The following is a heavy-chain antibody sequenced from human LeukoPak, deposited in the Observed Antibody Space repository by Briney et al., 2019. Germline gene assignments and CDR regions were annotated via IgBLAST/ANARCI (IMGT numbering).Heavy chain of an antibody. J-gene: IGHJ1*01. CDR1: GXSFSGYY. CDR3: ARGYSSSWYYAEYFQH. Sequence: PSETLSLTCAVYGXSFSGYYWSWIRQPPGKGLEWIGEINHSGSTNYNPSLKSRVTISVDTSKNQFSLKLSSVTAADTAVYYCARGYSSSWYYAEYFQHWGQGTLVTVSS. CDR2: INHSGST. V-gene: IGHV4-34*01. D-gene: IGHD6-13*01.